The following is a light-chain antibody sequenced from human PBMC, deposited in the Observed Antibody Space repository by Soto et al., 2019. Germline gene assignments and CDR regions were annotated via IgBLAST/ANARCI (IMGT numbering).Light chain of an antibody. V-gene: IGKV3-20*01. CDR1: QSVSSTY. J-gene: IGKJ2*01. CDR3: QQYGISPQT. CDR2: GVS. Sequence: EIVLMQSPGILSLSPGERATLSCRASQSVSSTYLAWYQQKPGQAPRLLIYGVSSRATGIPDRFSGSGSGTDFTLTISRLEPEDFAVYYCQQYGISPQTFGQGTKLEIK.